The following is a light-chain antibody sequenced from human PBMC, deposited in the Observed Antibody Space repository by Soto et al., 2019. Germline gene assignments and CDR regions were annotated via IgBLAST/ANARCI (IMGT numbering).Light chain of an antibody. CDR2: GAS. J-gene: IGKJ4*01. CDR3: QQYGYSPT. Sequence: EIVMTQSPATLSVSPGERATLSCRASQSVSSNLAWYQQKPGQAPRLLIYGASTRATGIPARFRGSGSGTEFTLTISRLEPEDFAVYYCQQYGYSPTFGGGTKVDIK. CDR1: QSVSSN. V-gene: IGKV3-15*01.